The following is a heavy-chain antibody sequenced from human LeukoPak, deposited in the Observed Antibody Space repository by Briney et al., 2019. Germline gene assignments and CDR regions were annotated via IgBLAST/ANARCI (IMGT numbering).Heavy chain of an antibody. J-gene: IGHJ4*02. Sequence: PGESLKISCKGSRYSFTSYWIGWVRQMPGRGLEWMGIIYPGDSDTRYSPSFQGQGTISADKSISTAYVQWSSLKVSDTAMYYCARLRGSGSYLVDYWGQGTLVTVSS. CDR3: ARLRGSGSYLVDY. D-gene: IGHD3-10*01. V-gene: IGHV5-51*01. CDR1: RYSFTSYW. CDR2: IYPGDSDT.